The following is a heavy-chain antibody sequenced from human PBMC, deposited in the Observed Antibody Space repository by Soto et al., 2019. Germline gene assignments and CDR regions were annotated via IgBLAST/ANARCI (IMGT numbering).Heavy chain of an antibody. CDR1: GDSISSNNW. CDR3: ARDKITGLFDY. Sequence: PSETLSLTCTVSGDSISSNNWWNWVRQPPGKGLEWIGEIYHSGSTNYNPSLKSRVTISLDTSKNQFSLKLTSVTAADTALYYCARDKITGLFDYWGQGTLVTVSS. J-gene: IGHJ4*02. D-gene: IGHD2-8*02. CDR2: IYHSGST. V-gene: IGHV4-4*02.